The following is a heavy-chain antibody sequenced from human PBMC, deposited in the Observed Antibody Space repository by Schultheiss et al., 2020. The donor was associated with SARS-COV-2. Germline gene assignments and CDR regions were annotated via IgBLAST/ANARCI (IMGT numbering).Heavy chain of an antibody. J-gene: IGHJ4*02. Sequence: GGSLRLSCAASGFTFSSYGMHWVRQAPGKGLEWVSSISSSSTYIYYADSVKGRFTISRDNSKNTLYLQMNSLRAEDTAVYYCARDMWGEQQLVNVFDYWGQGTLVTVSS. CDR2: ISSSSTYI. V-gene: IGHV3-21*01. D-gene: IGHD6-13*01. CDR1: GFTFSSYG. CDR3: ARDMWGEQQLVNVFDY.